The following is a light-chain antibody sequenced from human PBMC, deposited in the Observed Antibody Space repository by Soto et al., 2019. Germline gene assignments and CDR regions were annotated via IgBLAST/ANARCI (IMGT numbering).Light chain of an antibody. Sequence: QSALTQPPSASGTPGQRVTISCTGSSSNIGSNSVIWCQQVPGAAPQLLIYLNDERTHGVPDRFSGSKSGTSASLAISGRLYADEDDYYCAAWYDSMHGVWVFGGGTKLTVL. CDR3: AAWYDSMHGVWV. V-gene: IGLV1-44*01. J-gene: IGLJ3*02. CDR2: LND. CDR1: SSNIGSNS.